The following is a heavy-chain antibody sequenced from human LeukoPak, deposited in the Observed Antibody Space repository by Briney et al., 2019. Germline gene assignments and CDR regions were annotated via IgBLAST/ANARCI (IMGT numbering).Heavy chain of an antibody. CDR2: ISPSGDIK. V-gene: IGHV3-23*01. J-gene: IGHJ4*02. D-gene: IGHD1-26*01. Sequence: GGSLRLSCVASGFTFSRHGMNWVRQAPGKGLEWVSGISPSGDIKYYVDSVKGRFTVSRDNSKNSLYLQMSSLTAADTAVYYCAKDRSIGTYYTFDHWGQGTLVTVSS. CDR3: AKDRSIGTYYTFDH. CDR1: GFTFSRHG.